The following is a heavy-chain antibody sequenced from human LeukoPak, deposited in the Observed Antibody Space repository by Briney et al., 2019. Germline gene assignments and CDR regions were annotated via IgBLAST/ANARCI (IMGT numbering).Heavy chain of an antibody. Sequence: ASVKVSCKASGYTFTDYFLHWLRQAPGQGLGWMGGINPKTGATNYAKSFQGRVTMTRDTYTSTCDMEVNSLRSDDTAVYYYGRAYEYGWFDPGGQGTLVSVSS. D-gene: IGHD3-16*01. J-gene: IGHJ5*02. V-gene: IGHV1-2*02. CDR1: GYTFTDYF. CDR3: GRAYEYGWFDP. CDR2: INPKTGAT.